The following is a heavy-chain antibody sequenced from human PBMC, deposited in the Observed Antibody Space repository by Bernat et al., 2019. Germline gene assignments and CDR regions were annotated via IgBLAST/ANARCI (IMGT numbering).Heavy chain of an antibody. J-gene: IGHJ2*01. CDR2: INAGNGDT. Sequence: QVQLVQSGAEVKKPGASVKVSCKASGYTFTSYTMHWVRQAPGQRLEWMGWINAGNGDTKYSQRFQGRVTITRDTSASTAYMELSSLRSEDTAVYYCARDSHWYFDLWGRGTLVTVSS. CDR3: ARDSHWYFDL. V-gene: IGHV1-3*01. CDR1: GYTFTSYT.